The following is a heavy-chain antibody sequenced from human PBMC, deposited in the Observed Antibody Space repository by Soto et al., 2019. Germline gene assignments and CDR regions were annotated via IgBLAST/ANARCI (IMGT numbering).Heavy chain of an antibody. Sequence: QVTLKESGPVLVKPTETLTLTCTVSGFSLSNARMGVSWIRQPPGTALEWLAHIFSNDEKSYSTSLKSRLTISKDTSKSQVVLTMTNMDPVDTATYYCARIRRLGSSFGMDVWGQGTTVTVSS. J-gene: IGHJ6*02. CDR3: ARIRRLGSSFGMDV. CDR2: IFSNDEK. D-gene: IGHD2-15*01. V-gene: IGHV2-26*01. CDR1: GFSLSNARMG.